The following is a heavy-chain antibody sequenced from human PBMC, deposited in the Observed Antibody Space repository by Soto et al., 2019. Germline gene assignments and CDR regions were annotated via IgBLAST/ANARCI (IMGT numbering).Heavy chain of an antibody. CDR1: GYTFTSYG. V-gene: IGHV1-18*01. Sequence: QVQLVQSGAEVKKPAASVKVSCKASGYTFTSYGISWVRQAPGQGLERMGWISAYNGNTNYAQKLQGRVTMTTDTSTCTAEMELRSLRSADTALYYCASRLLVGYGLEGDSDWGQGTLVTVSS. CDR2: ISAYNGNT. J-gene: IGHJ4*02. D-gene: IGHD5-18*01. CDR3: ASRLLVGYGLEGDSD.